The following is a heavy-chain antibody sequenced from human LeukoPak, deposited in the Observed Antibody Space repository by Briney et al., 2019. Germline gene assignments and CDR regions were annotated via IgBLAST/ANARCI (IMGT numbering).Heavy chain of an antibody. J-gene: IGHJ6*02. CDR2: IIPIFGTA. Sequence: ASVKVSCKASGGTFSSYAISWVRQAPGQGLEWMGGIIPIFGTANYAQEFQGRVTITADESTSTAYMELSSLRSEDTAVYYCARAEYSSSSGYYGMDVWGQGTTVTVSS. CDR3: ARAEYSSSSGYYGMDV. D-gene: IGHD6-6*01. V-gene: IGHV1-69*13. CDR1: GGTFSSYA.